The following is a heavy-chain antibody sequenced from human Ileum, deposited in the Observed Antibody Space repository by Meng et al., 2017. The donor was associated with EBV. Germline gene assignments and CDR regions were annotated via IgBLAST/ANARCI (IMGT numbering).Heavy chain of an antibody. CDR2: ISYDGSNK. V-gene: IGHV3-30-3*01. Sequence: QGLVVVCGEGWFTPGRSLRLSCAASGFTFSSYAMHWVRQAPGKGLEWVAVISYDGSNKYYADSVKGRFTISRDNSKNTLYLQMNSLRAEDTAVYYCARDQSDYFDYWGQGTLVTVSS. J-gene: IGHJ4*02. CDR3: ARDQSDYFDY. CDR1: GFTFSSYA.